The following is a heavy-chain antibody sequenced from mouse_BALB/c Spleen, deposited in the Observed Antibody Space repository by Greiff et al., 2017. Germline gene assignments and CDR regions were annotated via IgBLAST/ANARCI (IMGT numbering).Heavy chain of an antibody. CDR2: IYPGSGST. V-gene: IGHV1-55*01. Sequence: VQLQESGDDLVKPGASVKLSCKASGYTFTSYWMHWVKQRPGQGLEWIGNIYPGSGSTNYDEKFKSKATLTVDTSSSTAYMQLSSLTSEDSAVYYCTNWDFDYWGQGTTLTVSS. CDR3: TNWDFDY. D-gene: IGHD4-1*01. J-gene: IGHJ2*01. CDR1: GYTFTSYW.